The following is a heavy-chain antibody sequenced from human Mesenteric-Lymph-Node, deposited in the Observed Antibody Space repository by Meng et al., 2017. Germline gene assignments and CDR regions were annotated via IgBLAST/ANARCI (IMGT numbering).Heavy chain of an antibody. Sequence: GESLKISCAASGFTFTNYGMTWVRQSPGKGLEWVANIKQDGSEKYYVDSVKGRFTISRDNAKNSLYLQMNSLRAEDTAVYYCARDFILTGYYNYYYGMDVWGQGTTVTVSS. V-gene: IGHV3-7*01. D-gene: IGHD3-9*01. CDR2: IKQDGSEK. CDR1: GFTFTNYG. J-gene: IGHJ6*02. CDR3: ARDFILTGYYNYYYGMDV.